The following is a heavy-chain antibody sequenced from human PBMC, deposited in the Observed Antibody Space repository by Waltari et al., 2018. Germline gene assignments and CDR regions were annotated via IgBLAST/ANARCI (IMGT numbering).Heavy chain of an antibody. V-gene: IGHV1-69*01. CDR3: ASLYYYDSSGYYHWFDP. J-gene: IGHJ5*02. Sequence: QVQLVQSGAEVKKPGSSVKVSCKASGGTFSSYAISWVRQAPGQGLEWMGGIIPIFGTANYAQKFQGRVTITADESTSTAYMELSSLRSEDTAVYYCASLYYYDSSGYYHWFDPWGQGTLVTVSS. CDR1: GGTFSSYA. D-gene: IGHD3-22*01. CDR2: IIPIFGTA.